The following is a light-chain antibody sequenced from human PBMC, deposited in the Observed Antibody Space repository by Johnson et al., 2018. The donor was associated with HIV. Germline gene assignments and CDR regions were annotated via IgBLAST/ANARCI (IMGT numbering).Light chain of an antibody. CDR2: DNN. Sequence: QSVLTQPPSVSAAPGQKVTISCSGSSSNIGNNYVSWYQQLPGTAPKLVIYDNNKRPSGIPDRFSGSKSGTSATLGITGLQTGDEADYYCETWDSSLSGYYVFGTGTKLTVL. V-gene: IGLV1-51*01. CDR1: SSNIGNNY. J-gene: IGLJ1*01. CDR3: ETWDSSLSGYYV.